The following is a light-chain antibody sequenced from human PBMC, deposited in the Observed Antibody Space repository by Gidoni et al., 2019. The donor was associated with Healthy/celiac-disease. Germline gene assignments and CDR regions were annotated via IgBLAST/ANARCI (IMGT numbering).Light chain of an antibody. CDR1: QSVSSY. V-gene: IGKV3-11*01. CDR3: QQRSNWPPFT. CDR2: DAS. J-gene: IGKJ3*01. Sequence: EIVLTQSPATLSLSPGERATLSCRASQSVSSYLAWYQQKPGQAHRLLIYDASNSATGIPARFSGSGSGTDFTLTISSLEPEDFAVYYCQQRSNWPPFTFGPGTKVDIK.